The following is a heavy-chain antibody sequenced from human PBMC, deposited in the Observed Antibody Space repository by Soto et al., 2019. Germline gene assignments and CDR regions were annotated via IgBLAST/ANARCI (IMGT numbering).Heavy chain of an antibody. CDR3: ARDCSSTSSPDWSDP. CDR1: GGSISSGGYY. J-gene: IGHJ5*02. CDR2: IYYSGST. D-gene: IGHD2-2*01. V-gene: IGHV4-31*03. Sequence: SETVSLTCTVSGGSISSGGYYWSWIGQHPGKGLEWIGYIYYSGSTYYNPSLKSRVTISVDTSKNQFSLKLSSVTAADTAVYYCARDCSSTSSPDWSDPSGQGTLVTVSS.